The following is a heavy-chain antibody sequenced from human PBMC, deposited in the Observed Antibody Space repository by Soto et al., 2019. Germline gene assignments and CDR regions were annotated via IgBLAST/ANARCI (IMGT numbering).Heavy chain of an antibody. J-gene: IGHJ3*01. Sequence: LRLSCAAFGLTISGKKYVAWVRQAPGKGLEWVSALYDVDGSFYADSVKGRFTTSSDSSKTTVYLQINDLRPDDTAVYYCATWHEREHAYDVWGQGTTVTVSS. CDR3: ATWHEREHAYDV. V-gene: IGHV3-53*01. CDR2: LYDVDGS. CDR1: GLTISGKKY. D-gene: IGHD1-1*01.